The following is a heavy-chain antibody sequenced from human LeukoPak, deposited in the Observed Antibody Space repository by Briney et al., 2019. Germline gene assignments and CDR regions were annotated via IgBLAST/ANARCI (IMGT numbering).Heavy chain of an antibody. V-gene: IGHV1-2*02. Sequence: ASVKVSCKASGYTFTGYYMHWVRQAPGQGLERMGWNNPNSGGTHCAQKFQGRVTMTRDTSISTAHMELNRLRSDDTAVYYCARGGGMTTVTKSWFDPWGQGTLVTVSS. CDR3: ARGGGMTTVTKSWFDP. J-gene: IGHJ5*02. CDR2: NNPNSGGT. CDR1: GYTFTGYY. D-gene: IGHD4-17*01.